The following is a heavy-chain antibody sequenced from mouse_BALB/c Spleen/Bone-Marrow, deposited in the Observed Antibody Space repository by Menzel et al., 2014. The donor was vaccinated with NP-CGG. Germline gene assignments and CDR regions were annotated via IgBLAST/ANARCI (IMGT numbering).Heavy chain of an antibody. CDR3: ARWGFDY. V-gene: IGHV1S130*01. CDR1: GYTFTSSW. CDR2: IHPNSGNT. J-gene: IGHJ2*01. Sequence: VQLQESGSVLVRPGASVKLSCKASGYTFTSSWMHWAKQRPEQGLEWIGEIHPNSGNTNYNEKFKGKATLTVDTSSSTAYVDLSSLTSEDSAVYYCARWGFDYWGQGTTLTVSS.